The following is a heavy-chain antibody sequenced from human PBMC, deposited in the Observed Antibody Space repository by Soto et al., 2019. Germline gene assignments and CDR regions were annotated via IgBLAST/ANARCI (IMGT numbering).Heavy chain of an antibody. J-gene: IGHJ4*02. Sequence: TSETLSLTCAVSGGSISTGYWWSWVRQSPDKGLEWIGEIFHTGSINYSPSLRSRVTISVDKSKNQFSLKLSSVTAADTAVYYCARGEVVALGYWGQGTLVTVSS. V-gene: IGHV4-4*02. D-gene: IGHD2-15*01. CDR2: IFHTGSI. CDR3: ARGEVVALGY. CDR1: GGSISTGYW.